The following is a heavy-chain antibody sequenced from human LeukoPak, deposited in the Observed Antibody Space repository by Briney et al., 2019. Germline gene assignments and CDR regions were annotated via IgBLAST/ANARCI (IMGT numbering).Heavy chain of an antibody. V-gene: IGHV3-13*01. D-gene: IGHD1-14*01. Sequence: GGSLRHSCAASGFTFSSYDMHWVRQATGKGLEWVSAIGTAGDTYYPGSVKGRFTISRENAKNSLYLQMNSLRAGDTAVYYCARELRNLGAFDIWGQGTMVTVSS. CDR2: IGTAGDT. J-gene: IGHJ3*02. CDR3: ARELRNLGAFDI. CDR1: GFTFSSYD.